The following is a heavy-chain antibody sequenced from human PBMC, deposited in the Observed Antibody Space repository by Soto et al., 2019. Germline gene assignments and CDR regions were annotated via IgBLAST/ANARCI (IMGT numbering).Heavy chain of an antibody. CDR1: GYTFTSYG. V-gene: IGHV1-18*01. D-gene: IGHD3-10*01. CDR2: ISAYNGNT. J-gene: IGHJ4*02. CDR3: ARDRRYGYELLSVY. Sequence: ASVKVSCKASGYTFTSYGISWVRQAPGQGLEWMGWISAYNGNTNYAQKLQGRVTMTTDTSTSTAYMELRSLRSDDTAVYCCARDRRYGYELLSVYWGQGTLVTVSS.